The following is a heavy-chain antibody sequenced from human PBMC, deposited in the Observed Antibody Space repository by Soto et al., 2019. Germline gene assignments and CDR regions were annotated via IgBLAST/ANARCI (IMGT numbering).Heavy chain of an antibody. CDR1: GGSCSSNA. CDR2: ICCSCRST. V-gene: IGHV3-23*01. J-gene: IGHJ4*02. CDR3: AKVLY. Sequence: PEGSLRLSSVASGGSCSSNAIIWLRQPPSKCLYWVSAICCSCRSTYYADPVKGRFTISRDNSKNTLYLQMNSLRAEDTAVYYCAKVLYWGQGTLVTFSS.